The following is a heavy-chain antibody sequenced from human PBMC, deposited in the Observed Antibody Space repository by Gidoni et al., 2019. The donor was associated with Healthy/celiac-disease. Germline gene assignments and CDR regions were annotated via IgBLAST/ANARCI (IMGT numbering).Heavy chain of an antibody. CDR1: GGTSSRGGYY. J-gene: IGHJ4*02. D-gene: IGHD2-8*01. Sequence: QVQLQESGPGLVKPAQTMSLTSTVSGGTSSRGGYYWSWIRQHPGKGLVWIGYSDYSGSTSYNPSLKRRVTISVDPSKNQFSLKLSSVTAADTAVYYCARVLGYCTNGVCPETQFDSWGQGTLVTVSS. CDR3: ARVLGYCTNGVCPETQFDS. V-gene: IGHV4-31*03. CDR2: SDYSGST.